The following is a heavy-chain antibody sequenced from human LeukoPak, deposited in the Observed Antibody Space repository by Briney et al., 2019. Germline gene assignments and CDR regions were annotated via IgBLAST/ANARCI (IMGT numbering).Heavy chain of an antibody. D-gene: IGHD3-9*01. V-gene: IGHV3-23*01. CDR2: ISGSGGST. Sequence: GGSLRLPCAASGFTFSSYAMSWVRQAPGKGLEWVSAISGSGGSTYYADSVKGRFTISRDNSKNTLYLQMNSLRAEDTAVYYCASQGYFDWLFGYFDYWGQGTLVTVSS. CDR3: ASQGYFDWLFGYFDY. J-gene: IGHJ4*02. CDR1: GFTFSSYA.